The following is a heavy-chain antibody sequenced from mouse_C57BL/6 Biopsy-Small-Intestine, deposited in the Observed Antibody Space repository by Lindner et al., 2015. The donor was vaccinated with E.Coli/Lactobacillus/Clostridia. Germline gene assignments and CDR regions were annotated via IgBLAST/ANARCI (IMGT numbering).Heavy chain of an antibody. CDR1: GYTFTSYD. D-gene: IGHD1-1*01. CDR2: IYPRDGST. CDR3: ARKGVITTVVAPDWYFDV. J-gene: IGHJ1*03. Sequence: VQLQESGPVLVKPGASVKLSCKASGYTFTSYDINWVKQRPGQGLEWIGWIYPRDGSTKYNEKFKGKATLTVDTSSSTAYMEVHSLTSEDSAVYFCARKGVITTVVAPDWYFDVWATGTTVTVSS. V-gene: IGHV1-85*01.